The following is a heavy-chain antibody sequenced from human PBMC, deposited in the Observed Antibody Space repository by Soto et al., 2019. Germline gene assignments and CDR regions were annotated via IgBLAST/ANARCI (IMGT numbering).Heavy chain of an antibody. V-gene: IGHV4-4*02. Sequence: SQTLSLTCAISGGSISSSNWWSWVRQPPGKGLEWIGEIYHSGSTNYNPSLKSRVTISVDKSKNQFSLRLSSVTAADTAVYYCARARGSYSTPDPYYYYYYGMDVWGQGTTLTVSS. CDR1: GGSISSSNW. D-gene: IGHD1-26*01. CDR3: ARARGSYSTPDPYYYYYYGMDV. CDR2: IYHSGST. J-gene: IGHJ6*02.